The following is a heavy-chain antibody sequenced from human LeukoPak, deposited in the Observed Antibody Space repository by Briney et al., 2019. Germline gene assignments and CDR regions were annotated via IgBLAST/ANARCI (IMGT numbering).Heavy chain of an antibody. CDR1: GGSISSYY. Sequence: SETLSLTCTVSGGSISSYYWSWIRQPPGKGLEWIGYIYYSGSTNYNPSLKSRVTISVDTSKNQFSLKLSSVTAADTAVYYCARELGYCSSTSCTNAFDIWGQGTMVTVSS. V-gene: IGHV4-59*12. CDR3: ARELGYCSSTSCTNAFDI. D-gene: IGHD2-2*01. J-gene: IGHJ3*02. CDR2: IYYSGST.